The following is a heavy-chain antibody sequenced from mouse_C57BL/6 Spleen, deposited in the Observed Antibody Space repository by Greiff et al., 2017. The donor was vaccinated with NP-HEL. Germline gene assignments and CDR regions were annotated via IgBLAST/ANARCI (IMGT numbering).Heavy chain of an antibody. J-gene: IGHJ4*01. CDR3: ARCWDSSGYDAMDY. CDR2: IYPRSGNT. V-gene: IGHV1-81*01. CDR1: GYTFTSYG. Sequence: QVQLKQSGAELARPGASVKLSCKASGYTFTSYGISWVKQRTGQGLEWIGEIYPRSGNTYYNEKFKGKATLTADKSSSTAYMELRSLTSEDSAVYFCARCWDSSGYDAMDYWGQRTSVTVSS. D-gene: IGHD3-2*02.